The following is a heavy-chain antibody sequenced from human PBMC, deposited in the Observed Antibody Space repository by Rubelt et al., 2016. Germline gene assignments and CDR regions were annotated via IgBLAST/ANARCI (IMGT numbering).Heavy chain of an antibody. CDR1: GGSFSGYY. V-gene: IGHV4-34*01. Sequence: QVQLQQWGAGLLKPSETLSLTCAAYGGSFSGYYWSWIRQPPGKGLEWIGEINHSGSTNYNPSLKGRVTMSVGTSKDQFSLKLRSVTAADTGVYYWGRVDSFGYLDYWGPGKLVTVSS. D-gene: IGHD5-18*01. CDR3: GRVDSFGYLDY. CDR2: INHSGST. J-gene: IGHJ4*02.